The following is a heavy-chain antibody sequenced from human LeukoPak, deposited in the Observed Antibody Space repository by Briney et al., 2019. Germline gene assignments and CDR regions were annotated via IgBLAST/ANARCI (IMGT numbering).Heavy chain of an antibody. J-gene: IGHJ5*02. CDR1: GFSLSTSGVG. V-gene: IGHV4-39*07. CDR2: IYYSGST. CDR3: ARDNAVRKITMIVVVTSLGWFDP. D-gene: IGHD3-22*01. Sequence: SGPTLVNPTQTLTLTCTFSGFSLSTSGVGVGWIRQPPGKGLEWIGSIYYSGSTYYNPSLKSRVTISVDTSKNQFSLKLSSVTAADTAVYYCARDNAVRKITMIVVVTSLGWFDPWGQGTLVTVSS.